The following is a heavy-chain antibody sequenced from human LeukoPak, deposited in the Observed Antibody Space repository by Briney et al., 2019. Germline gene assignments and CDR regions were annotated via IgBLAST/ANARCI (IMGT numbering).Heavy chain of an antibody. V-gene: IGHV5-51*01. CDR2: IYPGDSDT. CDR1: GYSFTSYW. Sequence: EEPLKISCKGSGYSFTSYWIGWVRQMPGKRLEWMGIIYPGDSDTRYSPSFQGQVTISADKSISTAYLQWSSLKASDTAMYYCARLSRDGYNYFDYWGQGTLVTV. D-gene: IGHD5-24*01. CDR3: ARLSRDGYNYFDY. J-gene: IGHJ4*02.